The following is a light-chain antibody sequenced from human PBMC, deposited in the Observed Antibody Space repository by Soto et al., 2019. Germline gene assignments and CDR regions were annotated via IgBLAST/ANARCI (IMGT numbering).Light chain of an antibody. J-gene: IGLJ2*01. CDR3: QTWGTGIVI. Sequence: QLVLTQSPSASASLGASVKLTCTLSSGHSNYAIAWHQQQPEKGPRYLMNLNRDGSHSKGDGIPNRFSCSSSGDDRYLTISSLQSEDEADYYCQTWGTGIVIFGGGTKLTVL. V-gene: IGLV4-69*01. CDR1: SGHSNYA. CDR2: LNRDGSH.